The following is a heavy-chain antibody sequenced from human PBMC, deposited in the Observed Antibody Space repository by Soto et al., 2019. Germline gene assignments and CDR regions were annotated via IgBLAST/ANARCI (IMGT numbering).Heavy chain of an antibody. CDR3: ARDQVATGAFDI. CDR2: IYYSWST. V-gene: IGHV4-31*03. Sequence: QVQLQESGPGLVKPSQTLSLTCTVSGGSISSGGYYWSWIRQHPGKGLEWIVYIYYSWSTYYYPSLNNRFNKTVAASKNQFSLRLRSVTAAHTAVYYCARDQVATGAFDIWGRVTMGTVSA. J-gene: IGHJ3*02. D-gene: IGHD1-26*01. CDR1: GGSISSGGYY.